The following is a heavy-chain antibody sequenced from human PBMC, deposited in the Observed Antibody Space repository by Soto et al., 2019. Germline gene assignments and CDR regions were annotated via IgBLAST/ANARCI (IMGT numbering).Heavy chain of an antibody. V-gene: IGHV4-39*01. D-gene: IGHD3-22*01. CDR3: ARRGDSSGYYYQNWFDP. Sequence: ETLSLTCTVSGGSISSSSYYWGWIRQPPGKGLEWIGSIYYSGSTYYNPSLKSRVTISVDTSKNQFSLKLSSVTAADTAVYYCARRGDSSGYYYQNWFDPWGQGTLVTVSS. J-gene: IGHJ5*02. CDR2: IYYSGST. CDR1: GGSISSSSYY.